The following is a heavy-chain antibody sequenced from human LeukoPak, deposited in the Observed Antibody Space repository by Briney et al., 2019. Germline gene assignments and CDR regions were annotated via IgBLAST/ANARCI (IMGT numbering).Heavy chain of an antibody. J-gene: IGHJ4*02. CDR2: ISSSGSTI. CDR3: AREGITIFGVVIIRDFDY. CDR1: GFTFSDYY. Sequence: GGSLRLSCAASGFTFSDYYTSWIRQAPGKGLEWVSYISSSGSTIYYADSVKGRFTISRDNAKNSLYLQMNSLRAEDTAVYYCAREGITIFGVVIIRDFDYWGQGTLVTVSS. D-gene: IGHD3-3*01. V-gene: IGHV3-11*04.